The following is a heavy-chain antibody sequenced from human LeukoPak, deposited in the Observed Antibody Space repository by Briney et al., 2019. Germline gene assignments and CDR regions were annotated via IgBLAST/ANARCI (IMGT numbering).Heavy chain of an antibody. CDR2: ISWNSGSI. Sequence: PGGSLRLSCAASGFTFDDYAMHWVRQAPGKGLEWVSGISWNSGSIGYADSVKGRFTISRDNAKNSLYLQMNSLRAEDTAVYYCAKDFSSQDAFDIWGQGTMVTVSS. D-gene: IGHD6-13*01. CDR1: GFTFDDYA. CDR3: AKDFSSQDAFDI. V-gene: IGHV3-9*01. J-gene: IGHJ3*02.